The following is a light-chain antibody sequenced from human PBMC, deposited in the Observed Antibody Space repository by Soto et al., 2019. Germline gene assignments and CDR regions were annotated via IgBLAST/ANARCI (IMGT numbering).Light chain of an antibody. CDR2: RNN. Sequence: QSVLTQPPSASETPGQRVTISCSGSSSNIGSNYVYWYQQLPGTAPKLLIYRNNQRPSGVPDRFSGSKSGTSASLASSGLRSEDEADYYCAAWDDSLSGVVFGGGTKLTVL. CDR1: SSNIGSNY. V-gene: IGLV1-47*01. J-gene: IGLJ3*02. CDR3: AAWDDSLSGVV.